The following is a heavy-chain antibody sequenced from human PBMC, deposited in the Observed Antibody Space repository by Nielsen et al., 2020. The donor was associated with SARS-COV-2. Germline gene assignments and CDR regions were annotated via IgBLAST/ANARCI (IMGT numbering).Heavy chain of an antibody. J-gene: IGHJ6*02. Sequence: ASVKVSCKASGYTFTSYYMHWVRQAPGQGLEWMGIINPSGGSTSYAQKFQGRVTMTRDTSTSTVYMELSSLRSEDTAVYYCARDRWSSDIVVVPAVPERGMDVWGQGTTVTVSS. V-gene: IGHV1-46*01. CDR3: ARDRWSSDIVVVPAVPERGMDV. CDR2: INPSGGST. CDR1: GYTFTSYY. D-gene: IGHD2-2*01.